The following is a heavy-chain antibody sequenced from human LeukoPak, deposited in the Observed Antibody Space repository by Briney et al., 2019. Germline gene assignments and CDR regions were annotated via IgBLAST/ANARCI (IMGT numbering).Heavy chain of an antibody. Sequence: SETPSLTCTVSGGSISSSSSYWGWIRQPPGKGLEWIGSIYYSGSTYYNPSLKSRVTISVDTSRNQFSLKLSSVTAADTAVYYCARDHGSTEAVDYWGQGTLVTVSS. CDR3: ARDHGSTEAVDY. J-gene: IGHJ4*02. V-gene: IGHV4-39*07. CDR1: GGSISSSSSY. D-gene: IGHD3-10*01. CDR2: IYYSGST.